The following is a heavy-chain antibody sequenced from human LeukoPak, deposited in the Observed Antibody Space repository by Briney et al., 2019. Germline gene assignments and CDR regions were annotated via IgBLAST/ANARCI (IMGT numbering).Heavy chain of an antibody. CDR3: ARSRRDSTYDAFDI. D-gene: IGHD2-21*02. CDR1: GGSISSYY. V-gene: IGHV4-59*12. J-gene: IGHJ3*02. Sequence: SETLSLTCTVSGGSISSYYWSWIRQPPGKGLEWIGYIYYSGSTNYNPSLKSRVTISVDTSKNQFSLKLSSVTAADTAVYYCARSRRDSTYDAFDIWGQGTMVTVSS. CDR2: IYYSGST.